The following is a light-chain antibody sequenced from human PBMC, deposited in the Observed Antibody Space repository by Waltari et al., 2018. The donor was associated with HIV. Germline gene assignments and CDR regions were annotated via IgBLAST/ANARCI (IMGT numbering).Light chain of an antibody. CDR3: QQYGSQGTS. V-gene: IGKV3-20*01. CDR2: GAS. J-gene: IGKJ2*03. Sequence: EIVLTQSPGTLSLSPGERATLSCRASQSVSSSYLAWYQQKPGQAPRLLIYGASSRATGIPDRFSGSGSGTDFTLTISRLEPEDFAVYYCQQYGSQGTSFGQGTKLEIK. CDR1: QSVSSSY.